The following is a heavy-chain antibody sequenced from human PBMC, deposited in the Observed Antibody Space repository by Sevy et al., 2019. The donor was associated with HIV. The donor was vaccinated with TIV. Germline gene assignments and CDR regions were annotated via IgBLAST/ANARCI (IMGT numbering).Heavy chain of an antibody. CDR1: GFTFIDYT. D-gene: IGHD6-25*01. CDR2: ISSNDKYI. CDR3: ARENSSGPPDF. J-gene: IGHJ6*02. Sequence: GGSLRLSCAASGFTFIDYTINWIRQTPGKGLEWVASISSNDKYIFYADSVKGRFTVSKDNAKNSVYLQMNSLTIEDTGIYYWARENSSGPPDFWGQGTTVTVSS. V-gene: IGHV3-21*06.